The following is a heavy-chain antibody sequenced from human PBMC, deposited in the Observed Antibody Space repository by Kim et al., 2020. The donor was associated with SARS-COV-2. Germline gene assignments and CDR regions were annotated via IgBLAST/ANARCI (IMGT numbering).Heavy chain of an antibody. CDR3: ARSEGAARLNY. Sequence: TNYAQKFQGRVPMTRDTSSSTAYMELSRLGSDDTAVYYCARSEGAARLNYWGQGTLVTVSS. D-gene: IGHD6-6*01. J-gene: IGHJ4*02. V-gene: IGHV1-2*02. CDR2: T.